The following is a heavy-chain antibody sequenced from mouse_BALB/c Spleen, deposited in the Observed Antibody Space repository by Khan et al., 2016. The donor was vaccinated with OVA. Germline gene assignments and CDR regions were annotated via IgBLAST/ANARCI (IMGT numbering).Heavy chain of an antibody. Sequence: QVQLQQPGAEVVRPGTSVKLSCKASGYTFTNYWINWVKQRPGQGLEWIGNIYPSDSYTNYNQNFKDKATLTVDKSSSTAYMQLSSTTSDDSAVYYCSREVGTMAYWGHGTLVTVSA. CDR3: SREVGTMAY. D-gene: IGHD2-1*01. V-gene: IGHV1-69*02. J-gene: IGHJ3*01. CDR2: IYPSDSYT. CDR1: GYTFTNYW.